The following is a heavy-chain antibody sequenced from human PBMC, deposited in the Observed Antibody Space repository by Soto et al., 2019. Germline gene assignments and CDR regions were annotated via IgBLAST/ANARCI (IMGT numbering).Heavy chain of an antibody. Sequence: QVQLQESGPGLVKPSQTLSLTCTVSGGSISSGGYYWSWIRQHPGKGLEWIGYIYYSGSTYYNPSLKSRVTISVDTSKNQFSLKLSSVTAADTAVYYCAREGIGYSYAKKAQRDAFDIWGQGTMVTVSS. CDR2: IYYSGST. CDR1: GGSISSGGYY. V-gene: IGHV4-31*03. D-gene: IGHD5-18*01. J-gene: IGHJ3*02. CDR3: AREGIGYSYAKKAQRDAFDI.